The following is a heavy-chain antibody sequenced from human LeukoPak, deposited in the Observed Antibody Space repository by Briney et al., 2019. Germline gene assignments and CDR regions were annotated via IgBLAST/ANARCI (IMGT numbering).Heavy chain of an antibody. J-gene: IGHJ5*02. CDR1: GFRFSSYT. CDR3: ARGRSSFDP. D-gene: IGHD3-16*02. CDR2: IYSGGST. V-gene: IGHV3-53*01. Sequence: GGSLRLSCVGSGFRFSSYTMSWVRQAPGKGLEWVSVIYSGGSTYYADSVKGRFTISRDNSKNTLYLQMNSLRAEDTAVYYCARGRSSFDPWGQGTLVTVSS.